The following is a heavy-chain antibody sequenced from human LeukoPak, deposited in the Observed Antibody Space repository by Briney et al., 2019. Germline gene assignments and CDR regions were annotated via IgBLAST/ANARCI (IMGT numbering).Heavy chain of an antibody. V-gene: IGHV4-4*07. J-gene: IGHJ3*02. D-gene: IGHD4-17*01. Sequence: PSETLSLTCTVSGGSITTHYWSWIRQPAGRGVEWIGRVYNTGSTKYNPSLESRVTMSVDTSSNRFSLNLRSVTAADTAVYYCARDLLGDYGTFDIWGQGTMVTVSS. CDR2: VYNTGST. CDR1: GGSITTHY. CDR3: ARDLLGDYGTFDI.